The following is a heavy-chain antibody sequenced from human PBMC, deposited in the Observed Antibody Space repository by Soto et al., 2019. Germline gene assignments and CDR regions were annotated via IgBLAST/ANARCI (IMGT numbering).Heavy chain of an antibody. CDR2: IYYSGST. J-gene: IGHJ4*02. D-gene: IGHD5-18*01. CDR3: ASGLDSYGYKYYFDY. V-gene: IGHV4-59*01. CDR1: GGSISSYY. Sequence: XETLSLTCTVSGGSISSYYRSWIRQPPGKGLEWIGYIYYSGSTNYNPSLKSRVTISVDTSKNQFSLKLSSVTAADTAVYYCASGLDSYGYKYYFDYWGQGTLVTVSS.